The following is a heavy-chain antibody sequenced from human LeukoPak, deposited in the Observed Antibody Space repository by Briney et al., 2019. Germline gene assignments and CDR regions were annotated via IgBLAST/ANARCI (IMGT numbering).Heavy chain of an antibody. CDR3: ARASSGWYWD. CDR1: GFTFSSYS. V-gene: IGHV3-21*01. CDR2: ISSSSSYI. D-gene: IGHD6-19*01. Sequence: GGSLRLSCAASGFTFSSYSMNWVRQAPGKGLEWVSSISSSSSYIYYADSVKGRFTISRDNAKNPLYLQMNSLRAEDTAVYYCARASSGWYWDWGQGTLVTVSS. J-gene: IGHJ4*02.